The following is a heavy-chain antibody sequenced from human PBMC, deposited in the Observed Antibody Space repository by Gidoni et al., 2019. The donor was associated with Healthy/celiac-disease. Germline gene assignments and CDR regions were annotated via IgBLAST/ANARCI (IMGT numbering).Heavy chain of an antibody. CDR2: ISWNSGSI. V-gene: IGHV3-9*01. Sequence: EVQLVESGGGLVQPGRSLRLSCAASGFTLDDYAMHWVRQAPGKGLGWFSGISWNSGSIGYADSVKGRFTISRDNAKNSLYLQMNSLRAEDTALYYCAKDNGSGSYYNGGAFDIWGQGTMVTVSS. CDR3: AKDNGSGSYYNGGAFDI. D-gene: IGHD3-10*01. CDR1: GFTLDDYA. J-gene: IGHJ3*02.